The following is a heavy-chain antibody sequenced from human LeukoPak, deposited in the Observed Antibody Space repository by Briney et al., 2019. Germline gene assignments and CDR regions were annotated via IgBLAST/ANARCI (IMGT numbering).Heavy chain of an antibody. CDR1: GSPFISYW. Sequence: PGESLQISCQGAGSPFISYWIGGVRQLPGKGLEWMGIIYPSDSDIRYSPSFQGQVTISADKSISTAYLQWSSLKASDTAIYFCPRGGGWYSEYWGRGTLVTVSS. J-gene: IGHJ4*02. CDR2: IYPSDSDI. V-gene: IGHV5-51*01. D-gene: IGHD6-19*01. CDR3: PRGGGWYSEY.